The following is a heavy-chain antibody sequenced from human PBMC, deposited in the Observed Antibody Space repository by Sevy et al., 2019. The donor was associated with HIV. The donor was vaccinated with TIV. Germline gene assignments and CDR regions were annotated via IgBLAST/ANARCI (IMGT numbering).Heavy chain of an antibody. CDR1: GFTFSSHA. D-gene: IGHD6-19*01. CDR3: AREARYSTGWSPGNY. J-gene: IGHJ4*02. CDR2: ISYDGVIK. V-gene: IGHV3-30*14. Sequence: GESLKISCAASGFTFSSHAMHWVRQAPGKGLEWVALISYDGVIKYYAVSVKGRFTISRDNSKNTLYLQMNSLRADDTAVYYCAREARYSTGWSPGNYWGQGTLVTVSS.